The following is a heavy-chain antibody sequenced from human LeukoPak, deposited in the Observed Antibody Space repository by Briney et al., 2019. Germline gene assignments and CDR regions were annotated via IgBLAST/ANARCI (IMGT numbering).Heavy chain of an antibody. J-gene: IGHJ6*03. Sequence: KASQTLSLTCAISGDSVSSNSAAWNWIRQSPSRGLEWLGRTYYRSKWYNDYAVSVKSRITIKPDTSKNQFSLLLNSVTPEDTAVYYCAREMTRSSYDRYYMDVWGKGTTVTVSS. V-gene: IGHV6-1*01. CDR3: AREMTRSSYDRYYMDV. CDR2: TYYRSKWYN. CDR1: GDSVSSNSAA. D-gene: IGHD3-22*01.